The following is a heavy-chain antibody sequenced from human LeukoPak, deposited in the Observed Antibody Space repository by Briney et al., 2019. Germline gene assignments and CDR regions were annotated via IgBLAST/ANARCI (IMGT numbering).Heavy chain of an antibody. J-gene: IGHJ6*03. CDR3: ARGGYYYMDV. Sequence: SETLSLTCSVSGGSISSDYWSWIRQPPGKGLEWIGYIYYSGSTNYNPSLKSRVTISVDTSKNQFSLKLSSVTAADTAVYYCARGGYYYMDVWGKGTTVTVSS. V-gene: IGHV4-59*01. CDR2: IYYSGST. CDR1: GGSISSDY.